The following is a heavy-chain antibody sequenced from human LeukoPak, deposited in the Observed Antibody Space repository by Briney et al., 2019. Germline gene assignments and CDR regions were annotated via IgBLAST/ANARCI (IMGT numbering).Heavy chain of an antibody. CDR1: GGTFSSYA. Sequence: GSSVKVSCKASGGTFSSYAISWVRQAPGQGLEWMGRIIPILGIANYAQKFQGRVTITADKSTSTAYMGLSSLRSEDTAVYYCARDSSGYYFDYWGQGTLVTVSS. V-gene: IGHV1-69*04. J-gene: IGHJ4*02. CDR3: ARDSSGYYFDY. D-gene: IGHD3-22*01. CDR2: IIPILGIA.